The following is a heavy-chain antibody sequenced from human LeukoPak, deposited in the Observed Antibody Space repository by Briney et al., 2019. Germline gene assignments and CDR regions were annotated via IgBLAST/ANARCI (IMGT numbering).Heavy chain of an antibody. J-gene: IGHJ6*03. CDR3: ARDLYYYYYYMDV. CDR1: GYTFSGYF. Sequence: ASVKVSCKASGYTFSGYFMHWVRQAPGQGLEWMGWINPNSGGTNYAQKFQGRVTMTRDTSISTAYMELSRLRFDDTAVYYCARDLYYYYYYMDVRGKGTTVTVSS. CDR2: INPNSGGT. V-gene: IGHV1-2*02.